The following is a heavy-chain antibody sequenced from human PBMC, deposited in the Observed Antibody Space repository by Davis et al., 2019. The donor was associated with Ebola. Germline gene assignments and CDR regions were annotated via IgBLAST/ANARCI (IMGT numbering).Heavy chain of an antibody. D-gene: IGHD1-26*01. J-gene: IGHJ3*01. Sequence: GGSLRLSCAASGIIFSSYSMDWVRQAPGKGLEWVSYISSTSRTKYYADSVKGRFTISRDNAKNSLYLHMNSLRDEDTAVYYCASPYSGSYGAFDLWGQGTMVTVSS. CDR1: GIIFSSYS. V-gene: IGHV3-48*02. CDR3: ASPYSGSYGAFDL. CDR2: ISSTSRTK.